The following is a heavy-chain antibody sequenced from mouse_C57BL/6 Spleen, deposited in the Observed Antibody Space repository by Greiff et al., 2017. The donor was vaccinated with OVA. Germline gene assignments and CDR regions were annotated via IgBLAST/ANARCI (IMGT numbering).Heavy chain of an antibody. J-gene: IGHJ3*01. V-gene: IGHV1-69*01. D-gene: IGHD2-4*01. CDR2: IDPSDSYT. Sequence: QVQLQQPGAELVMPGASVKLSCKASGYTFTSYWMHWVKQRPGQGLEWIGEIDPSDSYTNYNQKFKGKSTLTVDNSSSTAYMQLSSLTSEDSAVYYCARPDYDYVVAYWGQGTLVTVSA. CDR1: GYTFTSYW. CDR3: ARPDYDYVVAY.